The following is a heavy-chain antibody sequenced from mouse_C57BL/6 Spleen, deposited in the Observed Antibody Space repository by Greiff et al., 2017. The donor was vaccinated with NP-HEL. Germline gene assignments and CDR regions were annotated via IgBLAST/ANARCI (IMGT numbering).Heavy chain of an antibody. J-gene: IGHJ4*01. CDR3: AVRYYGSTVYAMDY. CDR2: ISSGSSTI. CDR1: GFTFSDYG. D-gene: IGHD1-1*01. Sequence: EVKLVESGGGLVKPGGSLKLSCAASGFTFSDYGMHWVRQAPEKGLEWVAYISSGSSTIYYADTVKGRFTISRDNAKNTMFLQMTSLRSEDTAMYYCAVRYYGSTVYAMDYWGQGTSVTVSS. V-gene: IGHV5-17*01.